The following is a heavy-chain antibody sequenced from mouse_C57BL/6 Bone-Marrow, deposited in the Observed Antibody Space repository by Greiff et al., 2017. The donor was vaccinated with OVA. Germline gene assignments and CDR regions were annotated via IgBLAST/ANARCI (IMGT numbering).Heavy chain of an antibody. CDR2: IDPENGDT. Sequence: EVQLQQSGAELVRPGASVKLSCTASGFTIKDDYMHWVKQRPEQGLEWIGWIDPENGDTEYASKFQGKATLTADTSSNTAYLQLSSLTSEDTAVYYCTTSTPYYYGSGYWYFDVWGSGTTVTVSS. CDR1: GFTIKDDY. V-gene: IGHV14-4*01. D-gene: IGHD1-1*01. J-gene: IGHJ1*01. CDR3: TTSTPYYYGSGYWYFDV.